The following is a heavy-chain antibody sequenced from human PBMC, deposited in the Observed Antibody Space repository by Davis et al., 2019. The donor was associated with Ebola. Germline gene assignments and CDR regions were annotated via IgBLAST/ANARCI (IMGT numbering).Heavy chain of an antibody. D-gene: IGHD2-21*01. J-gene: IGHJ4*02. Sequence: SETLSFTCTVSGGSISSGGYYWSWIRQHPGKGLEWIGYIYYSGSTYYNPSLKSRVTISVDTSKNQFSLKLSSVTAADTAVYYCARDRGDLAIPFDYWGQGTLVTVSS. CDR2: IYYSGST. V-gene: IGHV4-31*03. CDR1: GGSISSGGYY. CDR3: ARDRGDLAIPFDY.